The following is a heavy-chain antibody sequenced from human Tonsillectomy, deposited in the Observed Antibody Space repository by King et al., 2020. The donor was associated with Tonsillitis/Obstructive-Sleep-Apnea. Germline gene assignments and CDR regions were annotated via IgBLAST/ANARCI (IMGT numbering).Heavy chain of an antibody. J-gene: IGHJ4*02. Sequence: VQLVESGGGLVQPGGSLRLSCAASGFTFSSYEMNWVRQAPGKGLEWVSYISSSGSTIYYADSVKGRFTIYRDNAKNSLYLQMNSLRAEDTAVYYCARGPECSSTSCPPKAGHIHDYWGQGTLVTVSS. D-gene: IGHD2-2*01. V-gene: IGHV3-48*03. CDR1: GFTFSSYE. CDR3: ARGPECSSTSCPPKAGHIHDY. CDR2: ISSSGSTI.